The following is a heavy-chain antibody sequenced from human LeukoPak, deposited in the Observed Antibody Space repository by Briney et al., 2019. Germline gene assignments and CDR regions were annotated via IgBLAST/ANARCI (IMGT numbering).Heavy chain of an antibody. CDR3: AKGAQTRIVKGTWFDP. CDR1: GFTFSTHG. Sequence: PGGSLRLSCAASGFTFSTHGMSWVRQAPGKGLEWVSAISGSGGSTYYADSVKGRFTISRDNSKNTLYLQMNSLRAEDTAVYYCAKGAQTRIVKGTWFDPWGQGTLVTVSS. CDR2: ISGSGGST. V-gene: IGHV3-23*01. J-gene: IGHJ5*02. D-gene: IGHD2/OR15-2a*01.